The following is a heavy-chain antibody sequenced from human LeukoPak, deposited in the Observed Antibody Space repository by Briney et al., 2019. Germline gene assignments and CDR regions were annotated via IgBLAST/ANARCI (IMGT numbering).Heavy chain of an antibody. J-gene: IGHJ3*02. V-gene: IGHV3-7*01. CDR3: ARERAVGTAYAALGI. CDR1: GFTFSNYW. Sequence: GGSLRLSCAASGFTFSNYWMTWVRQAPGKGLEWVANIKQDGSQNYYVDSVKGRFTISRDNAENSLYLQMNNLRAEDTAVYYCARERAVGTAYAALGIWGQGTMVTVSS. D-gene: IGHD5-18*01. CDR2: IKQDGSQN.